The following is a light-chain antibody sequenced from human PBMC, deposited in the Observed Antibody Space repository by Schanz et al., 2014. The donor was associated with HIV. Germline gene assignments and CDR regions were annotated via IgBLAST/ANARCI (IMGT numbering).Light chain of an antibody. V-gene: IGKV3-11*01. J-gene: IGKJ4*01. CDR1: QSLTTNY. Sequence: EIVLTQSPGSLSLSPGDRATLSCRASQSLTTNYLAWYQQKPGQTPRLLIYAASTRATGIPARFSGSGSGTDFTLTISSLEPEDFAIYYCQQRSSWPRLTFGGGTKVEIK. CDR3: QQRSSWPRLT. CDR2: AAS.